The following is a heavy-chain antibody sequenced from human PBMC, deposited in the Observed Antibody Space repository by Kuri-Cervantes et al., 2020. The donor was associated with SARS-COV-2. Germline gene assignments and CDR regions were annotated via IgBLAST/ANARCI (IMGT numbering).Heavy chain of an antibody. Sequence: ASVKVSCKASGYTFTGYYMHWVRQAPGQGLEWMGWINPNSGGTNYAQKFQGRVTTTRDTSISTAYMELSRLRSDDTAVYYCARDRTDDSSPPDAFDIWGQGTMVTVSS. V-gene: IGHV1-2*02. CDR2: INPNSGGT. D-gene: IGHD3-22*01. J-gene: IGHJ3*02. CDR1: GYTFTGYY. CDR3: ARDRTDDSSPPDAFDI.